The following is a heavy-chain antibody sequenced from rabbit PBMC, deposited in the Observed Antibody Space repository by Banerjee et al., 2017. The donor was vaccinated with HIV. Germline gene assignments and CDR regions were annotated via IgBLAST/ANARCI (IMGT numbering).Heavy chain of an antibody. CDR2: IGSGSGNT. V-gene: IGHV1S45*01. CDR3: ARTHYISSRYVGL. D-gene: IGHD1-1*01. J-gene: IGHJ4*01. Sequence: QEQLEESGGDLVKPEGSLTLTCTASGFSLNTGYWICWVRQAPGEGREWIACIGSGSGNTGYATWAKGRFTISKSSSTTVTLQMFSLTAADTALFFCARTHYISSRYVGLGGPGTSSPS. CDR1: GFSLNTGYW.